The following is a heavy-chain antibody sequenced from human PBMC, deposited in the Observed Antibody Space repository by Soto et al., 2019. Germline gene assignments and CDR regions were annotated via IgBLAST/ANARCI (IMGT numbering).Heavy chain of an antibody. CDR3: ASENDGITGTG. V-gene: IGHV4-31*03. CDR1: GCTISSGGYA. Sequence: ASETLSLTRPVSGCTISSGGYAGSWIRQHPGKGLEWIGYIYYSGSTYYNPSLKSRVTISVDTSKNQFSLKLSSVTAADTAVYYWASENDGITGTGWGQGTLVTGSS. J-gene: IGHJ4*02. D-gene: IGHD1-20*01. CDR2: IYYSGST.